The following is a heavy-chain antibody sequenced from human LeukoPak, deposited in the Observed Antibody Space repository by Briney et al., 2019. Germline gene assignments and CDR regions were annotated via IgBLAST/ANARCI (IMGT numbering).Heavy chain of an antibody. CDR1: GGSISSYY. Sequence: SETLSLTCTVSGGSISSYYWSWIRQPPGKGLEWIGYIYYSGSTNYNPSLKSRVTISVLTSKNQFSLKLSSVTAADTAVYYCATLGQERGYSYGPVDYWGKGSLVPVFS. CDR2: IYYSGST. D-gene: IGHD5-18*01. J-gene: IGHJ4*02. V-gene: IGHV4-59*01. CDR3: ATLGQERGYSYGPVDY.